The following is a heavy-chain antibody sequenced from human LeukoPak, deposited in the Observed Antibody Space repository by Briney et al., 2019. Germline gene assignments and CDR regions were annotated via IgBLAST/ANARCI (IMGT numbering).Heavy chain of an antibody. D-gene: IGHD3-16*01. Sequence: ASVKVSCKASGYTFTSYDINWVRQATGQGLEWMGWMNPNSGNTDYAQKFQGRVTITRNTSISTAYMELSSLRSEDTAVYYCARGTKSGLGESSIGYWGQGTLVTVSP. CDR1: GYTFTSYD. V-gene: IGHV1-8*03. J-gene: IGHJ4*02. CDR3: ARGTKSGLGESSIGY. CDR2: MNPNSGNT.